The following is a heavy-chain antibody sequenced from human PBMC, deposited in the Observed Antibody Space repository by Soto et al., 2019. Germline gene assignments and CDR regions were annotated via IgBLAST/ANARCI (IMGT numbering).Heavy chain of an antibody. CDR2: IYYSGST. CDR3: ARARDSSGSYPTRYYFDY. D-gene: IGHD6-19*01. CDR1: GGSVSSGSYY. Sequence: SETLSLTCTVSGGSVSSGSYYWSWILQPPGKGLEWIGYIYYSGSTNYNPSLKTRGTISVDTAKNQCSLKLSSVTAADTAVYYCARARDSSGSYPTRYYFDYWGQGTLVTGS. V-gene: IGHV4-61*01. J-gene: IGHJ4*02.